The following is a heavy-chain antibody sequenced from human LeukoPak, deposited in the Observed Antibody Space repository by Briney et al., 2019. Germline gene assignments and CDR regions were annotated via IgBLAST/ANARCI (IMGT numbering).Heavy chain of an antibody. V-gene: IGHV2-5*02. D-gene: IGHD6-13*01. CDR3: AHRRSILNTIAAAGSSGYFDY. CDR1: GFSLSTSGVG. CDR2: IYWDDDK. Sequence: SGPTLVNPTQTLTLTCTFSGFSLSTSGVGVGWIRQPPGKALEWLALIYWDDDKRYSPSLKSRLTITKDTSKNQVVLTMTNMDPVDTATYYCAHRRSILNTIAAAGSSGYFDYWGQGTLVTVSS. J-gene: IGHJ4*02.